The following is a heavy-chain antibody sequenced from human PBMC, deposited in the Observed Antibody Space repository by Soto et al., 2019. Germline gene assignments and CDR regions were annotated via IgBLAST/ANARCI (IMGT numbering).Heavy chain of an antibody. J-gene: IGHJ4*02. D-gene: IGHD3-10*01. Sequence: QVQLVESGGGVVQPGRSLRLSCAASGFTFSSYGMHWVRQAPGKGLEWVAVIWYDGSNKYYADSVKGRFTISRDNSKNTLYLQMNSLSAEDTDVYYCSSYRGTLPGDYWGQGTLVTDST. CDR3: SSYRGTLPGDY. CDR1: GFTFSSYG. CDR2: IWYDGSNK. V-gene: IGHV3-33*01.